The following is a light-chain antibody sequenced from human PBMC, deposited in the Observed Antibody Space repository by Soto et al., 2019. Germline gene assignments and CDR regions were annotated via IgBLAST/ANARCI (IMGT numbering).Light chain of an antibody. J-gene: IGLJ3*02. CDR2: EVN. CDR1: SSDVGRYNS. CDR3: AAWDDSLRGWV. Sequence: QSVLTQPASVSGSPGQSITISCTGTSSDVGRYNSVSWYQQHPGKAPELMIYEVNNRPSGVSSRFSGSKSGNTASLTISGLQAEDEADYYCAAWDDSLRGWVFGGGTQLTVL. V-gene: IGLV2-14*01.